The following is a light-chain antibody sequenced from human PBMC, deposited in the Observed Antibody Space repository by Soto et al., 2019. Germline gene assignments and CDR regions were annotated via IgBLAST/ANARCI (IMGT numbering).Light chain of an antibody. Sequence: EVVLTQSTATLSVSPGESASLSCRATQNLSRNLAWYQPQPGQAPRLLIYGASTRVTGIPARFSGSGSGTDFTLTISSLQSEDSAVYYCQHYDNWPHTFGQGTKLEIK. V-gene: IGKV3-15*01. J-gene: IGKJ2*01. CDR3: QHYDNWPHT. CDR1: QNLSRN. CDR2: GAS.